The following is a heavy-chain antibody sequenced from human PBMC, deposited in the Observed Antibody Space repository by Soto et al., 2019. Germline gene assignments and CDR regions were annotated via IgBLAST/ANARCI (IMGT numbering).Heavy chain of an antibody. CDR2: IYYSGST. CDR1: GGSIRSYC. CDR3: ASGPIGDYTDGFDY. D-gene: IGHD4-17*01. V-gene: IGHV4-59*01. J-gene: IGHJ4*02. Sequence: TSETLSLTCTVSGGSIRSYCWSWIRQPPGKGLEWIGYIYYSGSTNYNPSLKSRVTISVDTSKNQFSLKLSSVTAADTAVYYCASGPIGDYTDGFDYWGQGTLVTVSS.